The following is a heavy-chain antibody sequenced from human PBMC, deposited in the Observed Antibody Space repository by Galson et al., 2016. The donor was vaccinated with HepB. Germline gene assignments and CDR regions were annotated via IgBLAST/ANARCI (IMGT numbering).Heavy chain of an antibody. CDR1: GGTFNKYS. V-gene: IGHV1-69*10. CDR2: ISPLLGIA. D-gene: IGHD5-12*01. CDR3: AGEVGEGSVTVPTSLGRKLLATNQAPYFLHS. Sequence: SVKVSCKASGGTFNKYSISWVRQAPGEGLEWLGGISPLLGIAEYPQKFQGRVTITADESTNTAYMELRSLRSEDTAIYHCAGEVGEGSVTVPTSLGRKLLATNQAPYFLHSWGQGTRVTVSP. J-gene: IGHJ4*02.